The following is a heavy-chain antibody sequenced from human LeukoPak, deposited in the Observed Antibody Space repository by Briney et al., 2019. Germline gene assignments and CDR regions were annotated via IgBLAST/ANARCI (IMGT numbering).Heavy chain of an antibody. D-gene: IGHD3-16*01. J-gene: IGHJ4*02. Sequence: GGSLRLSCAASGFTFSSYAMSWVRQAPGKGLEWVSAISGSGGSTYYADSVKGRFTISRDNAKNSLYLQMNSLRAEDTALYHCARGPEYDYWGQGTLVTVSS. CDR3: ARGPEYDY. V-gene: IGHV3-23*01. CDR2: ISGSGGST. CDR1: GFTFSSYA.